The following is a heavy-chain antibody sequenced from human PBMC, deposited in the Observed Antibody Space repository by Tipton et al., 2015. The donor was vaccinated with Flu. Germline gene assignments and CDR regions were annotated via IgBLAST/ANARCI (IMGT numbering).Heavy chain of an antibody. V-gene: IGHV3-7*01. CDR2: IKQDGSEK. D-gene: IGHD2-15*01. Sequence: SLRLSCAASGFTFTDYWMNWVRQAPGKGLEWVASIKQDGSEKYYVDSAKGRFTISRDNAQNSLFLQMNSLRAEDTAVYYCARDGVAPGLYFDCWGQGTLVTVSS. CDR1: GFTFTDYW. J-gene: IGHJ4*02. CDR3: ARDGVAPGLYFDC.